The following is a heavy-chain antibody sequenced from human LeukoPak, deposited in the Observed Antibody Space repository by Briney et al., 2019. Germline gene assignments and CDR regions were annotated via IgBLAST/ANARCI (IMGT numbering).Heavy chain of an antibody. CDR2: IKQDGSEK. J-gene: IGHJ5*02. Sequence: PGGSLRLSCAASGFTFSSHWMSWVRRAPGKGLEWVANIKQDGSEKYYVDSVKGRFTISRDNAKNSLYLQMNSLRAEDTAVYYCARAWVIVVVPAAKHFNWFDPWGQGTLVTVSS. CDR3: ARAWVIVVVPAAKHFNWFDP. V-gene: IGHV3-7*01. D-gene: IGHD2-2*01. CDR1: GFTFSSHW.